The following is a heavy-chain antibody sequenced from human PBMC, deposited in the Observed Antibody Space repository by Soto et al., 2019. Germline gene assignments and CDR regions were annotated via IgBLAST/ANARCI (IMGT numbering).Heavy chain of an antibody. V-gene: IGHV1-18*01. D-gene: IGHD1-20*01. CDR3: ARLKEDGYNQAY. CDR1: GYTFANYA. J-gene: IGHJ4*02. Sequence: GASVTVSCKASGYTFANYAISWVRQAPGQGLEWLGWISAYTGDTRYSQKLQGRVTMTTDTPTNTAYMELRSLRSDDTAVYYCARLKEDGYNQAYWGQGTLVTVSS. CDR2: ISAYTGDT.